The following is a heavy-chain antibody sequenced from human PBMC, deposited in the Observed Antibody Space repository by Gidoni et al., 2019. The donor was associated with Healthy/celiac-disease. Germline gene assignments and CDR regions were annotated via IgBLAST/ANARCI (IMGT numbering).Heavy chain of an antibody. J-gene: IGHJ4*02. CDR2: ISYDGSNK. V-gene: IGHV3-30-3*01. Sequence: QVQLVESGGGVVQHGRSLRLSCAASGFTFSSYAMHWVRQAPGKGLEWVAVISYDGSNKYYADSVKGRFTISRDNSKNTLYLQMNSLRAEDTAVYYCARDGAFGDGYNSPGFFDYWGQGTLVTVSS. D-gene: IGHD5-12*01. CDR1: GFTFSSYA. CDR3: ARDGAFGDGYNSPGFFDY.